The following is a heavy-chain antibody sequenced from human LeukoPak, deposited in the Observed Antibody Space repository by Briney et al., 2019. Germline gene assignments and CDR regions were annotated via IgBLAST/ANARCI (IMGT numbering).Heavy chain of an antibody. CDR3: ARGHCSSTSCYVSPERINDY. V-gene: IGHV4-34*01. Sequence: SETLSLTCAVYGGSFSGYYWSWIRQPPGKGLEWIWEINHSGSTNYNPSLRSRVILSVDTSKNQFSLKLSSVTAADTAVYYCARGHCSSTSCYVSPERINDYWGQGTLVTVSS. J-gene: IGHJ4*02. CDR2: INHSGST. D-gene: IGHD2-2*01. CDR1: GGSFSGYY.